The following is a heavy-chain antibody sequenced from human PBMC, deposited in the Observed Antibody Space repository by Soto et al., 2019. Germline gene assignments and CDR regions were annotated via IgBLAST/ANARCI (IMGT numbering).Heavy chain of an antibody. CDR1: GYTFTRYC. J-gene: IGHJ4*02. V-gene: IGHV1-2*04. Sequence: GASVKVYCKASGYTFTRYCIRWVRQAPGQGLEWMGWINPNSGGTNYAQKFQGWVTMTRDTSISTAYMELSRLRSDDTAVYYCARVAAAGTALFDYWGQGTLVTVSS. CDR2: INPNSGGT. D-gene: IGHD6-13*01. CDR3: ARVAAAGTALFDY.